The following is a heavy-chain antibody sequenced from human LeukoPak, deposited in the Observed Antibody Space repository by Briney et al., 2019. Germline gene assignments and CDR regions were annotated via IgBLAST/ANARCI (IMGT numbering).Heavy chain of an antibody. D-gene: IGHD3-22*01. Sequence: GGSLRLSCAASGFTFSSYEMNWVRQAPGKGLEWVSYISSSGSTIYYADSVKGRFTISRDNAKNSLYLQMNSLRAEDTALYYCAKSIVVALDYDAFDIWGQGTMVTVSS. CDR1: GFTFSSYE. CDR3: AKSIVVALDYDAFDI. V-gene: IGHV3-48*03. J-gene: IGHJ3*02. CDR2: ISSSGSTI.